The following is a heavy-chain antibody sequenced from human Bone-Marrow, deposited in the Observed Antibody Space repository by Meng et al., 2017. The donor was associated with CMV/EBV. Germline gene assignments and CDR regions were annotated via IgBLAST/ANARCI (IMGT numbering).Heavy chain of an antibody. CDR2: IYASGTA. V-gene: IGHV3-53*01. CDR1: GFTFDDYG. CDR3: ARDRGELMYYFDY. J-gene: IGHJ4*02. Sequence: GESLKISCAASGFTFDDYGMSWVRQAPGKGPEWVSIIYASGTAYYADSVKGRFTISRDNLKNTLYLQMDSLRAEDTAVYYCARDRGELMYYFDYWGQGTLVTVSS. D-gene: IGHD1-26*01.